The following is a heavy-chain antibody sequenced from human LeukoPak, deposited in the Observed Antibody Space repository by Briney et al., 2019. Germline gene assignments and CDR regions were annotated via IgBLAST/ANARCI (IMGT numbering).Heavy chain of an antibody. CDR1: GFTFSNYA. V-gene: IGHV3-23*01. J-gene: IGHJ4*02. D-gene: IGHD3-9*01. Sequence: GGSLRLSCAASGFTFSNYAMSWVRQAPGKGLEWVSAISGSGGSTYYADSVKGRFSISRDNSKNTLYLQINSLRAEDTAVYYCGRLGGPFDYWGQGTLVTVSS. CDR2: ISGSGGST. CDR3: GRLGGPFDY.